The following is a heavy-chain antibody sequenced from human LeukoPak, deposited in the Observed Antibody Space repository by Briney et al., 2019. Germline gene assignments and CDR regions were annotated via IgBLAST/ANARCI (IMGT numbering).Heavy chain of an antibody. J-gene: IGHJ3*01. V-gene: IGHV3-7*01. D-gene: IGHD4-17*01. Sequence: GGSLRLSCAASGFISSNYWMSWVRQAPGKGLEWVANIKQDGSEKYYVDSVKGRFTISRDNAKNSLYLQMNSLRVEDTAIYYCATVGAVTDGAFDVWGQGTMVTVSS. CDR3: ATVGAVTDGAFDV. CDR1: GFISSNYW. CDR2: IKQDGSEK.